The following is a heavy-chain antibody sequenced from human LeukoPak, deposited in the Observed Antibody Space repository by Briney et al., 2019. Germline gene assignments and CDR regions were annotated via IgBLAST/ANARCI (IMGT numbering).Heavy chain of an antibody. CDR1: GGSISSYY. CDR3: ARHERGSGSYDY. V-gene: IGHV4-59*08. D-gene: IGHD3-10*01. J-gene: IGHJ4*02. Sequence: SETLSLTCTVSGGSISSYYWSWIRQPPGKGLEWIGYIYYSGSTNYNPSLKSRVTISVDTYKNQFSLKLSSVTAADTAVYYCARHERGSGSYDYWGQGTLVTVSS. CDR2: IYYSGST.